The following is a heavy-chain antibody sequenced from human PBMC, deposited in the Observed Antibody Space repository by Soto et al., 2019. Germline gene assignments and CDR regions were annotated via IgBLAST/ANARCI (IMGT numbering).Heavy chain of an antibody. Sequence: QVQLVPSGAEVKKPGASVKVSCKASGYTFPRYGLNWVRQATGQGLEWMGWMNPNSGNTGYAQKFQGRGTMTRNTSITTAYMERSRLSSGNTAVYSCARERYGNCACLDYWGQGTLVTVSS. CDR1: GYTFPRYG. CDR3: ARERYGNCACLDY. CDR2: MNPNSGNT. V-gene: IGHV1-8*01. J-gene: IGHJ4*02. D-gene: IGHD5-18*01.